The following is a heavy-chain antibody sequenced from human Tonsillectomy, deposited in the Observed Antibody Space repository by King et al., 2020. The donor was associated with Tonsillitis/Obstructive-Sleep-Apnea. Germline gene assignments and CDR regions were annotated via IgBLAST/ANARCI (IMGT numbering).Heavy chain of an antibody. CDR1: GYSFTTHW. J-gene: IGHJ4*02. V-gene: IGHV5-51*01. CDR2: ISPGDSDT. D-gene: IGHD1-7*01. CDR3: AGHRERHKLELAAFDY. Sequence: QLVQSGAEVKKPGESLKISCKGYGYSFTTHWIAWVRQMPGKGLEWMGIISPGDSDTRYSPSFQGQVTISADKSISTAYLQWSSLKASDTAIYYCAGHRERHKLELAAFDYWGQGTVVTVSS.